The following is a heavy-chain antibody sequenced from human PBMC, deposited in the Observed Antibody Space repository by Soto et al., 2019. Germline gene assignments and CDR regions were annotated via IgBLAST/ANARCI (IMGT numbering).Heavy chain of an antibody. Sequence: SHTLSLTCAISGYTVASNSATWNLIRQSPSRGLEWLGRTYYRSQWYSDYALSVKSRITNNPDTTKNQFSLHLNSVTPEDTAVYYCARHEQREADPFDYWGQGTLVTVSS. J-gene: IGHJ4*02. V-gene: IGHV6-1*01. CDR3: ARHEQREADPFDY. CDR2: TYYRSQWYS. CDR1: GYTVASNSAT. D-gene: IGHD6-19*01.